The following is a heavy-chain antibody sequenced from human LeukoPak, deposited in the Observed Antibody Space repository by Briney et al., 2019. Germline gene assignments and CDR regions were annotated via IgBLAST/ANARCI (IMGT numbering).Heavy chain of an antibody. V-gene: IGHV5-51*01. CDR3: ARRTYYYDSSGYYYVPPDAFDI. CDR2: IYPGDSDT. Sequence: GESLQISCQGSGYSFTSYWIGWVRQMPGKGLEWMGIIYPGDSDTRYSPSFQGQVTISADKSISTAYLQWSSLKASDTAMYYCARRTYYYDSSGYYYVPPDAFDIWGQGTMVTVSS. CDR1: GYSFTSYW. D-gene: IGHD3-22*01. J-gene: IGHJ3*02.